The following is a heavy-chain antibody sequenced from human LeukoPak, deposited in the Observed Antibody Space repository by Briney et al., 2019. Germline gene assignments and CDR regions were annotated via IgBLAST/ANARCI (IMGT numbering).Heavy chain of an antibody. J-gene: IGHJ4*02. CDR3: ARGGGDCGGDCYSGDY. CDR2: IYTSGST. CDR1: GGSISSSSYY. V-gene: IGHV4-39*07. D-gene: IGHD2-21*02. Sequence: SETLSLTCTVSGGSISSSSYYWGWIRQPPGKGLEWIGRIYTSGSTNYNPSLKSRVTISVDTSKNQFSLKLSSVTAADTAVYYCARGGGDCGGDCYSGDYWGQGTLVTVSS.